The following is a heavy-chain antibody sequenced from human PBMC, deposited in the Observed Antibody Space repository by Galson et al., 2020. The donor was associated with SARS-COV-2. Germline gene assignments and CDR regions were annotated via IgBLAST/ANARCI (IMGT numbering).Heavy chain of an antibody. D-gene: IGHD5-12*01. V-gene: IGHV4-59*13. CDR1: GGSISSYY. Sequence: SETLSLTCTVSGGSISSYYWSWIRQPPGKGLEWIGYIYYSGSTNYNPSLKSRVTISVDTSKNQFSLKLSSVTAADTAVYYCARVPDGYNLHFDYWGQGTLVTVSS. J-gene: IGHJ4*02. CDR2: IYYSGST. CDR3: ARVPDGYNLHFDY.